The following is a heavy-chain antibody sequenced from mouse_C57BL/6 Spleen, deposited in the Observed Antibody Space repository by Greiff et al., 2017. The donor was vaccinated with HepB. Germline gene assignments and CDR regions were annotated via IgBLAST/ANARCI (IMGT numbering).Heavy chain of an antibody. Sequence: EVKLMESGPGLVKPSQSLSLTCSVTGYSITSGYYWNWIRQFPGNKLEWMGYISYDGRNNYNPSLKNRISITRDTSKNQFFMKLNSVTTEDTATYYCARFYDGSSLYAMDYWGQGTSVTVSA. CDR3: ARFYDGSSLYAMDY. CDR1: GYSITSGYY. D-gene: IGHD1-1*01. J-gene: IGHJ4*01. V-gene: IGHV3-6*01. CDR2: ISYDGRN.